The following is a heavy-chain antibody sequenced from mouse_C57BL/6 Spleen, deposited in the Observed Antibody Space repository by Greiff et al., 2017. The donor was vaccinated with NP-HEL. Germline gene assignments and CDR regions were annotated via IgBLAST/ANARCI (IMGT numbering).Heavy chain of an antibody. Sequence: QVQLKQSGPELVKPGASVKISCKASGYAFSSSWMNWVKQRPGKGLEWIGRIYPGDGDTNYNGKFKGKATLTADKSSSTAYMQLSSLTSEDSAVYFCARDYYGSSPPMDYWGQGTSVTVSS. D-gene: IGHD1-1*01. CDR1: GYAFSSSW. CDR2: IYPGDGDT. J-gene: IGHJ4*01. V-gene: IGHV1-82*01. CDR3: ARDYYGSSPPMDY.